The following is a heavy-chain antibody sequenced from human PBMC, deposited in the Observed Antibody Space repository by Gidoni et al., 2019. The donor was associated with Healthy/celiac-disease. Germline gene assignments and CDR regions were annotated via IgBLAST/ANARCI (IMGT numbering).Heavy chain of an antibody. V-gene: IGHV3-11*01. Sequence: QVQLVESGGGLVKPGGYLRLSCAASGFTFSDYYMSWIRQAPGKGLEWVSYIISSGSTIYYADSVKGRFTISRDNANNSLYLQMNSLRAEDTAVYYCARDHGRQWLVMGDWFDPWGQGTLVTVSS. CDR1: GFTFSDYY. CDR3: ARDHGRQWLVMGDWFDP. D-gene: IGHD6-19*01. J-gene: IGHJ5*02. CDR2: IISSGSTI.